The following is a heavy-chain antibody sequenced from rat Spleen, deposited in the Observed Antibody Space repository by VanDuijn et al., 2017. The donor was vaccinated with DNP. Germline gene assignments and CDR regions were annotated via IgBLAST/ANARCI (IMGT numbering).Heavy chain of an antibody. Sequence: EVQLVESGGDLVQPGRSLKLSCVASGFTFNKYWMTWIRQVPGKGLEWVATINGGGGSTYYPDSVKGRFTISRDNVKNTLYLQMNSLRSEDTATYYCARNYGGYRPWDYWGQGVMVTVSS. J-gene: IGHJ2*01. D-gene: IGHD1-11*01. CDR2: INGGGGST. CDR3: ARNYGGYRPWDY. V-gene: IGHV5-31*01. CDR1: GFTFNKYW.